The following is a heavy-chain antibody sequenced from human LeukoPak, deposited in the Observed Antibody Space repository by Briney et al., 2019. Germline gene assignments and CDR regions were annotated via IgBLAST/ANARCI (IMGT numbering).Heavy chain of an antibody. D-gene: IGHD3-22*01. CDR2: INHSGST. CDR1: GGSFSGYY. Sequence: SETLSLTCAVYGGSFSGYYWSWIRQPPGKGLEWIGEINHSGSTNYNPSLKSRVTILVDTSKNQFSLKLSSVTAADTAIYYCAKDRTTMTNYFDYWGQGTLVTVSS. V-gene: IGHV4-34*01. J-gene: IGHJ4*02. CDR3: AKDRTTMTNYFDY.